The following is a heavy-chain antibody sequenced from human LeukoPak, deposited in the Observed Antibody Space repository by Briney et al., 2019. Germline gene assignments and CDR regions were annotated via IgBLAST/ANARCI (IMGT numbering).Heavy chain of an antibody. V-gene: IGHV3-21*01. CDR1: GFTFSSYS. CDR2: ISSRSSYI. J-gene: IGHJ4*02. D-gene: IGHD3-16*01. Sequence: MPGGSLRLSCAASGFTFSSYSMNCVRHAPGKGLEWVSSISSRSSYIYYADSVKSRFTISRDNAKNSLYLKMNSLRAEDTAVYYCARDWRTQVLHPYYFEYWGQGVLVTVSS. CDR3: ARDWRTQVLHPYYFEY.